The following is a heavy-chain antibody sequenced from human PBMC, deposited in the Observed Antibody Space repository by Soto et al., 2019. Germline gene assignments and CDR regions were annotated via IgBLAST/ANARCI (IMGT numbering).Heavy chain of an antibody. CDR3: ARVSGVVAATLSVASDY. V-gene: IGHV3-21*01. CDR2: ISSSSSYI. J-gene: IGHJ4*02. CDR1: GFTFSSYS. D-gene: IGHD2-15*01. Sequence: GGSLRLSCAASGFTFSSYSMHWVRQAPGKGLEWVSAISSSSSYIYYADSVKGRFTISRDNAKNSLYLQMNSLRAEDTAVYYCARVSGVVAATLSVASDYWGQGTLVTVS.